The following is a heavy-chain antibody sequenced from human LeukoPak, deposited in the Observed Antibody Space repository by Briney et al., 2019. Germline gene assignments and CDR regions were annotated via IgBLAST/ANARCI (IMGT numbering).Heavy chain of an antibody. J-gene: IGHJ5*02. Sequence: ASVKVSCKASGYTFTGYYMHWVRQAPGQGLEWMGWINPNSGGTNYAQKFQGRVTMTRDTSISTAYMELSRLRSDDTAVYYCAREKVVLWFGEYPFDPWGQGTLVTVSS. V-gene: IGHV1-2*02. D-gene: IGHD3-10*01. CDR3: AREKVVLWFGEYPFDP. CDR1: GYTFTGYY. CDR2: INPNSGGT.